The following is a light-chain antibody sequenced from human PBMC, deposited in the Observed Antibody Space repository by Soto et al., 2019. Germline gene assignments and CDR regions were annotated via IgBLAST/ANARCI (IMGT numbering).Light chain of an antibody. CDR2: DAS. J-gene: IGKJ1*01. V-gene: IGKV1-5*01. CDR1: QTIRRW. CDR3: QHYNSDPWT. Sequence: DIEMTQSPSTLSASVGDRLTITCRASQTIRRWLAWYQQRPGKAPKVLIYDASTLESGVPARFSGSGSETDFTLTIISLQPEDSATYYCQHYNSDPWTFGQGTKVEIK.